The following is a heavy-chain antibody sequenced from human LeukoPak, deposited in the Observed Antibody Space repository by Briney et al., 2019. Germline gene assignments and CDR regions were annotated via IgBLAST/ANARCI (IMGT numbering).Heavy chain of an antibody. CDR1: GFTFSSYW. V-gene: IGHV3-7*01. CDR2: IKGDGSKI. J-gene: IGHJ3*02. CDR3: ARDESPGDNNGWYDAFDI. D-gene: IGHD6-19*01. Sequence: GGSLRLSCAASGFTFSSYWMSWVRQAPGKGLEWVANIKGDGSKINYADSVRGRFTISRDNAKSSLYLQMNRLRAEDTALYYCARDESPGDNNGWYDAFDIWGQGTMVTVSS.